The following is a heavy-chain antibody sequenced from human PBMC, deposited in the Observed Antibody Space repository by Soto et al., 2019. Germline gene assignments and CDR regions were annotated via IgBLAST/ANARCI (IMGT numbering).Heavy chain of an antibody. CDR1: GYTFTGYY. CDR2: INPNSGGT. Sequence: SVKVSCKASGYTFTGYYMHWVRQAPGQGLEWMGWINPNSGGTNYAQKFQGWVTMTRDTSISTAYMELRSLRSEDTAVYYCARAGGNAFKWFDPWGQGTLVTVSS. J-gene: IGHJ5*02. D-gene: IGHD2-15*01. CDR3: ARAGGNAFKWFDP. V-gene: IGHV1-2*04.